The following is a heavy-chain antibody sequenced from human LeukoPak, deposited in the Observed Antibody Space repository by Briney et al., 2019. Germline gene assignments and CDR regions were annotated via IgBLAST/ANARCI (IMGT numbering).Heavy chain of an antibody. CDR1: GFTFSSYS. CDR2: ISTSGGTI. Sequence: GRSLRLSCAASGFTFSSYSMNRVRQAPGKGLEWVSYISTSGGTIYYADSVKGRFTISRDNAKNSLYLQMNSLRAEDTAVYYCARDCSSTPMVGYNWFDPWGQGTLVTVSS. CDR3: ARDCSSTPMVGYNWFDP. J-gene: IGHJ5*02. V-gene: IGHV3-48*01. D-gene: IGHD2-2*01.